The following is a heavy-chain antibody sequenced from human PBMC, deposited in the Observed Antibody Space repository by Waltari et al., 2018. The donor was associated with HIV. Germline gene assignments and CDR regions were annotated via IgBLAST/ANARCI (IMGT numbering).Heavy chain of an antibody. D-gene: IGHD2-15*01. CDR1: GYTFSSYG. CDR3: VKEGYCSGGSCYSGSLDI. J-gene: IGHJ3*02. V-gene: IGHV1-18*01. CDR2: ISTSNINT. Sequence: QVQLVQSGAEVKRPGASVKVSCKTSGYTFSSYGISWVRQAHGQGLEWMGWISTSNINTKYAQNFLGRVTMTTDTSTNTAYLELRSLRSDDTAVYYCVKEGYCSGGSCYSGSLDIWGQGTKVTVSS.